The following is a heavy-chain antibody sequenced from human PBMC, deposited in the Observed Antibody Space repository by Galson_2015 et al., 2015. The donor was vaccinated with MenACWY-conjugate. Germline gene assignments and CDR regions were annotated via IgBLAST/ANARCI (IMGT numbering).Heavy chain of an antibody. J-gene: IGHJ4*02. D-gene: IGHD5-18*01. V-gene: IGHV3-11*06. Sequence: SLRLSCAASRFTLSGYYMGWIRQAPGKGLEWISYISSTSRYINYADSVKGRFTISRDNAKDSLYLQMDYLRAEDTALYYCARVASTRGYSYGFDYWGQGTLVTVSS. CDR1: RFTLSGYY. CDR2: ISSTSRYI. CDR3: ARVASTRGYSYGFDY.